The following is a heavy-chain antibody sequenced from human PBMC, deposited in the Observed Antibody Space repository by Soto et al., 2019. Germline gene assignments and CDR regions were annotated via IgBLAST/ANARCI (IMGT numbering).Heavy chain of an antibody. D-gene: IGHD6-19*01. V-gene: IGHV1-18*04. CDR2: ITGYNGDT. Sequence: ASVKVSCSASGYTFPNYGINWVRQARGQGLEWMGWITGYNGDTIYAQKFQGRLTMTTDISSRTAYMELRNLRSDDTAVYYCARGQTSGWYRGVLDFWGQGTLVTVSS. CDR3: ARGQTSGWYRGVLDF. CDR1: GYTFPNYG. J-gene: IGHJ4*02.